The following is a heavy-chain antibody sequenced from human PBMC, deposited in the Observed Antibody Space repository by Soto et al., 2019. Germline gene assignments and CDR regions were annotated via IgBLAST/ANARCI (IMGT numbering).Heavy chain of an antibody. CDR2: INPNSGGT. Sequence: ASVKVSCKASGYTFTGYYMHWVRQAPGQRLEWMGWINPNSGGTNYAQKFQGWVTMTRDTSISTAYMELSRLRSDDTAVYYCARSLYSIAAAGTTGNWFDPWGQGTLVTVSS. CDR3: ARSLYSIAAAGTTGNWFDP. CDR1: GYTFTGYY. D-gene: IGHD6-13*01. V-gene: IGHV1-2*04. J-gene: IGHJ5*02.